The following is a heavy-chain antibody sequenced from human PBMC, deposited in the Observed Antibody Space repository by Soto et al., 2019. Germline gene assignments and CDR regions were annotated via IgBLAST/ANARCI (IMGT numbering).Heavy chain of an antibody. V-gene: IGHV1-3*01. J-gene: IGHJ4*02. CDR1: GYTFTSYG. CDR3: ARVRRSSGYYYGY. CDR2: INPGNGNT. Sequence: ASVKVSCKASGYTFTSYGMNWVRQAPRRGLKWMGWINPGNGNTKYSQKFQGRVTMTRDTSTSTVYMELSSLRSEDTAVYYCARVRRSSGYYYGYWGQGTPVTVSS. D-gene: IGHD3-22*01.